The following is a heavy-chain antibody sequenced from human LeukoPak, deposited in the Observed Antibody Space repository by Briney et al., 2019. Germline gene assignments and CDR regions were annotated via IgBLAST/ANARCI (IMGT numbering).Heavy chain of an antibody. CDR3: TTGNRDDGSDYDLYYKYSMDV. Sequence: ASVKVSCTASGYTFTSYGISWVRQAPGQGLEWMGWISAYNGNTNYAQKLQGRVTMTEDTSTDTAYMDLRSLRPEDTAVYYCTTGNRDDGSDYDLYYKYSMDVWGQGTTVTVSS. CDR2: ISAYNGNT. J-gene: IGHJ6*02. V-gene: IGHV1-18*01. CDR1: GYTFTSYG. D-gene: IGHD3-22*01.